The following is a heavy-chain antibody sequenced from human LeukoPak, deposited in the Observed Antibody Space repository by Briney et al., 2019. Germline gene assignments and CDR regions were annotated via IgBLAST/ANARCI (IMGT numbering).Heavy chain of an antibody. CDR3: AREGGAKYYFDY. V-gene: IGHV1-46*01. Sequence: WASVEVSCKASGYTFTSYYMHWVRQAPGQGLEWMGIINPSGGSTSYAQKFQGRVTMTRDTSTSTVYMELSSLRSEDTAVYYCAREGGAKYYFDYWGQGTLVTVSS. CDR1: GYTFTSYY. CDR2: INPSGGST. J-gene: IGHJ4*02. D-gene: IGHD3-16*01.